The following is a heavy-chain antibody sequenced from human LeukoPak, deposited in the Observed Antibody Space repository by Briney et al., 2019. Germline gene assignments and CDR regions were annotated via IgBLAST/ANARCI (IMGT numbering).Heavy chain of an antibody. CDR2: INPGDSDT. CDR1: RYSFSSYW. CDR3: ARQRPGYSSGWYKDAFDI. Sequence: GESLKISCKGSRYSFSSYWIGWVRQMPGKGLEWMGIINPGDSDTRYSPSFQGQVTISADKSISTAYLQWSSLKASDTAMYYCARQRPGYSSGWYKDAFDIWGQGTMVSVSS. V-gene: IGHV5-51*01. D-gene: IGHD6-19*01. J-gene: IGHJ3*02.